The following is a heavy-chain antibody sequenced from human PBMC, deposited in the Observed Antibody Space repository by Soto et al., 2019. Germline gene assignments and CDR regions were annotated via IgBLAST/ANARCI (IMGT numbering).Heavy chain of an antibody. CDR1: GGSFSGYY. CDR2: INHSGST. J-gene: IGHJ4*02. V-gene: IGHV4-34*01. Sequence: QVQLQQWGAGLLKPSETLSLTCAVYGGSFSGYYWSWIRQPPGKGLEWIGEINHSGSTNYNPSLKSRVTISVDTSKNQFSLKLSSVTAADTAVYYCAREVRAVLDYWGQGTLVTVSS. CDR3: AREVRAVLDY. D-gene: IGHD6-6*01.